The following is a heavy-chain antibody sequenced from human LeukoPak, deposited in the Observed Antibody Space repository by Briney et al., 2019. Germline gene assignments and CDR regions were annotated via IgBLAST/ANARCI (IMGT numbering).Heavy chain of an antibody. J-gene: IGHJ4*02. CDR1: GFTFSSYA. Sequence: PGGSLRLSCAASGFTFSSYAMHWVRQAPGKGPEWVAVISYDGSNKYYADSVKGRFTISRDNSKNTLYLQMNSLRAEDTAVYYCARDPVTAIGYFDYWGQGTLVTVSS. CDR2: ISYDGSNK. V-gene: IGHV3-30*04. CDR3: ARDPVTAIGYFDY. D-gene: IGHD2-21*02.